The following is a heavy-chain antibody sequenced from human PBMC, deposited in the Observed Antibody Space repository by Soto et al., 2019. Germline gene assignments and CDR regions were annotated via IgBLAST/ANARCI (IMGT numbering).Heavy chain of an antibody. CDR2: TYYRSKWYN. Sequence: QSLSLTCVISGGSVSSNSAAWNWIRQSPSRGLEWLGRTYYRSKWYNDYAVSVKSRITINPDTSKNQFSLQLNSVTPEDTAVYYCAREGVGGELFGPAQTRNWFDPWGQGTLVTVSS. CDR3: AREGVGGELFGPAQTRNWFDP. D-gene: IGHD3-10*01. V-gene: IGHV6-1*01. J-gene: IGHJ5*02. CDR1: GGSVSSNSAA.